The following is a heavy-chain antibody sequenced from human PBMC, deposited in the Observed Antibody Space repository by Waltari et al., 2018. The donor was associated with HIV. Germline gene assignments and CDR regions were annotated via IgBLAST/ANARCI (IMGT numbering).Heavy chain of an antibody. Sequence: EVQLVQSGVEVKKPGESLKISCKGSGYNFFDNWIGWVRQMPGKGLEWMGIIYPGDSDTRYSPSFEGQVTFSVDKSITTAYLQWSSLKASDTAMYYCARQTVTGEDFDYWGQGSLVTVSS. CDR2: IYPGDSDT. CDR1: GYNFFDNW. V-gene: IGHV5-51*01. J-gene: IGHJ4*02. CDR3: ARQTVTGEDFDY. D-gene: IGHD7-27*01.